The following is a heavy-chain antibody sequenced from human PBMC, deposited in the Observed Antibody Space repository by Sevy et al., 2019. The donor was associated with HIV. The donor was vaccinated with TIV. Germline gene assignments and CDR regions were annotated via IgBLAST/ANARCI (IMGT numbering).Heavy chain of an antibody. CDR1: GYTFTGYY. V-gene: IGHV1-2*02. Sequence: ASVKVSCKASGYTFTGYYMHWVRQAPGQGLEWMGWINPNSGGTNYAQKFQGRVTMTRDTSISTAYMEPSRLRSDDTAVYYCAGLSYCSGGSCYSDAFDIWGQGTMVTVSS. D-gene: IGHD2-15*01. J-gene: IGHJ3*02. CDR3: AGLSYCSGGSCYSDAFDI. CDR2: INPNSGGT.